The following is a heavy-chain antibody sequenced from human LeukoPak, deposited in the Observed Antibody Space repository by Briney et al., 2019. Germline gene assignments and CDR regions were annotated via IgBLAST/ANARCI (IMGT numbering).Heavy chain of an antibody. J-gene: IGHJ4*02. Sequence: PSETLSLTCTVSGGSINSWSYYWGWIRQPPGKGLEWIGSVYYSGSTYYNPSLKSRVTISVDTSKNQFSLKLSSVTAADTAVYYCASYYYTTAFDYWGQGTLVTVSS. CDR2: VYYSGST. CDR3: ASYYYTTAFDY. V-gene: IGHV4-39*07. CDR1: GGSINSWSYY. D-gene: IGHD3-10*01.